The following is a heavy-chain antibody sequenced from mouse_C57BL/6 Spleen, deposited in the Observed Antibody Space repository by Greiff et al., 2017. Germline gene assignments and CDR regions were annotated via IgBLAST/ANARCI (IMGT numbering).Heavy chain of an antibody. CDR3: AISHYDYDGADYYAMDY. J-gene: IGHJ4*01. V-gene: IGHV1-74*01. D-gene: IGHD2-4*01. Sequence: VQLQQPGAELVKPGASVKVSCKASGYTFTSYWMHWVKQRPGQGLEWIGRIHPSDSDTNYNQKFKGKATLTVEKASSTAYMQLSSLTSEDSAVYYCAISHYDYDGADYYAMDYWGQGTSVTVAA. CDR2: IHPSDSDT. CDR1: GYTFTSYW.